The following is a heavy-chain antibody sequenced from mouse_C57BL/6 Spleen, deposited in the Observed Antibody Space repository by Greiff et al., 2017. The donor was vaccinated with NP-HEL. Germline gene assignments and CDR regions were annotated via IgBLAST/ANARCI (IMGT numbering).Heavy chain of an antibody. V-gene: IGHV1-61*01. D-gene: IGHD1-1*01. Sequence: QVQLQQPGAELVRPGSSVKLSCKASGYTFTSYWMDWVKQRPGQGLEWIGNIYPSDSETHYNQKFKDKATLTVDKSSSTAYMQLSSLTSEDSAVYYCARHDGSSYYFDYWGQGTTLTVSS. CDR3: ARHDGSSYYFDY. CDR1: GYTFTSYW. J-gene: IGHJ2*01. CDR2: IYPSDSET.